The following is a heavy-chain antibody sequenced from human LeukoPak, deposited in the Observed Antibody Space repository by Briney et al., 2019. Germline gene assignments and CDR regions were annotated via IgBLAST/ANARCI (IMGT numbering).Heavy chain of an antibody. V-gene: IGHV3-74*01. CDR2: INSDGSST. J-gene: IGHJ4*02. CDR1: GFTFSSYF. Sequence: QPGGSLRLSCAASGFTFSSYFMHWVRQAPGKGLVWVSRINSDGSSTNYADSVKGRFTISRDNAKNTLYLQMNSLRVEDTAVYYCTGGGSIAVAGYWGQGTLVTVSS. D-gene: IGHD6-19*01. CDR3: TGGGSIAVAGY.